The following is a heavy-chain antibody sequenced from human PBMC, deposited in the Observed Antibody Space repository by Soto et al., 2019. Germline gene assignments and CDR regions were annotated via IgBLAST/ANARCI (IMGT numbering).Heavy chain of an antibody. CDR1: GLTFSSYA. CDR3: AKVSSDGSGSYFGYFDY. D-gene: IGHD3-10*01. V-gene: IGHV3-23*01. J-gene: IGHJ4*02. CDR2: ISGSGGSA. Sequence: PGGSLRLSCAASGLTFSSYAMSWVRQAPGKGLEWVSAISGSGGSAYYADSVKGRFTISRDNSKNTLYLQMNSLRAEDTAVYYCAKVSSDGSGSYFGYFDYWGQGSLVTVSS.